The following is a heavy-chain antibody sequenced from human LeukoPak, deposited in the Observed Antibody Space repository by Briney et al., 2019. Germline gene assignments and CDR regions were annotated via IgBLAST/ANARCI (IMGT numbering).Heavy chain of an antibody. CDR3: AKGYCSSTSCYFDY. CDR2: ISLNSGSI. D-gene: IGHD2-2*01. Sequence: PGRSLRLSCAASGFTFDDYAMHWVRHAPGKGLEWVSGISLNSGSIGYADSVKGRFTISRDNAKNSLYLQMNSLRAEDMALYYCAKGYCSSTSCYFDYWGQGTLVTVSS. CDR1: GFTFDDYA. J-gene: IGHJ4*02. V-gene: IGHV3-9*03.